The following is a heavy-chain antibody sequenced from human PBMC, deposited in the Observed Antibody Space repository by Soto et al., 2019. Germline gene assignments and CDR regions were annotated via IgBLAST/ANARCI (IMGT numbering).Heavy chain of an antibody. D-gene: IGHD3-9*01. V-gene: IGHV4-39*01. CDR1: GGSISSSSYY. CDR3: ARLEYYDILTGYYGDYYYMDV. CDR2: IYYSGST. J-gene: IGHJ6*03. Sequence: SETLSLTCTVSGGSISSSSYYWGWIRQPPGKGLEWIGSIYYSGSTYYNPSLKSRVTISVDTSKNQFSLKLSSVTTADTAVYYCARLEYYDILTGYYGDYYYMDVWGKGTTVTVSS.